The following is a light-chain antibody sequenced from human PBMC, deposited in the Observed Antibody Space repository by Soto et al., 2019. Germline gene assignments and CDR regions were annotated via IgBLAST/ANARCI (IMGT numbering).Light chain of an antibody. CDR3: CAYAGSLVI. CDR2: DVS. Sequence: QSALTQPRSVSGSPGQSVTISCAGTSSDIVGYDYVSWYQQHPDKAPKLMIYDVSQRPSGVPDRFSGSKSGTTASLTISGRQADDEADYYCCAYAGSLVIFGGGTKLTVL. J-gene: IGLJ2*01. CDR1: SSDIVGYDY. V-gene: IGLV2-11*01.